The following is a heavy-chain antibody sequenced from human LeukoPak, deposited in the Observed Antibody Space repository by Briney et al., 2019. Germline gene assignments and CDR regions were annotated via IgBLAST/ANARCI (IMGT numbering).Heavy chain of an antibody. CDR1: GGSISSSSYY. Sequence: PSEPLSLTCTVSGGSISSSSYYWGWIRQPPGKGLEWIGSIYYSGSTNYNPSLKSRVTISVDTSKNQFSLKLSSVTAADTAVYYCASMHRGPYGGYSYGYVDYYYYYMDVWGKGTTVTVSS. CDR3: ASMHRGPYGGYSYGYVDYYYYYMDV. J-gene: IGHJ6*03. V-gene: IGHV4-39*07. CDR2: IYYSGST. D-gene: IGHD5-18*01.